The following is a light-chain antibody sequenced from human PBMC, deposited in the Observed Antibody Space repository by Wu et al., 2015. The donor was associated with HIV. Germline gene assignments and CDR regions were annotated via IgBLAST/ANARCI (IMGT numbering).Light chain of an antibody. CDR3: QQYNNWPPAT. CDR2: GAS. J-gene: IGKJ4*01. CDR1: QSVSSSY. V-gene: IGKV3-20*01. Sequence: EIVLTQSPGTLSLSPGERATLSCRASQSVSSSYLAWSQQKPGQAPRLLIYGASSRATGIPDRFSGSGSGTDFTLTITRLEPEDFAVYYCQQYNNWPPATFGGGTKVEIK.